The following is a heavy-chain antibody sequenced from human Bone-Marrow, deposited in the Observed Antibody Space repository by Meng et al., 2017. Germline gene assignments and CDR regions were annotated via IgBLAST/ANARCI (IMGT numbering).Heavy chain of an antibody. J-gene: IGHJ6*02. CDR1: GYSFTSYW. CDR3: ARDPKRWLQFLGGMDV. CDR2: IYPGDSDT. Sequence: KVSCKGSGYSFTSYWIGWVRQMPGKGLEWMGIIYPGDSDTRYSPSFQGQVTISADKSISTAYLQWNSLRAEDTAVYYCARDPKRWLQFLGGMDVWGQGTTVTVSS. V-gene: IGHV5-51*01. D-gene: IGHD5-24*01.